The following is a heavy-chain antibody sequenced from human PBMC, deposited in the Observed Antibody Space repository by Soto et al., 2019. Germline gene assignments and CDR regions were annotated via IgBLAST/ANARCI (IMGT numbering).Heavy chain of an antibody. CDR1: GYTFTNYG. CDR2: ISAYNGNT. Sequence: ASVKVSCKASGYTFTNYGISWVRQAPGQGPEWMGWISAYNGNTNYAQKLQGRVTMTTDTSTSTAYMELRSLRSDDTAMYYCARDLLGTEPESAFDFWGQRTMVTVSS. D-gene: IGHD3-16*01. V-gene: IGHV1-18*01. CDR3: ARDLLGTEPESAFDF. J-gene: IGHJ3*01.